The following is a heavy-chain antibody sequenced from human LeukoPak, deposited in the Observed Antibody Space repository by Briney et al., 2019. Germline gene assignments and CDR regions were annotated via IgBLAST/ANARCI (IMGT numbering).Heavy chain of an antibody. CDR1: GGSFSGYY. D-gene: IGHD2-15*01. CDR3: ASTSRCSGGSCYLGYFDY. V-gene: IGHV4-34*01. J-gene: IGHJ4*02. Sequence: KPSETLSLTCAVYGGSFSGYYWSWIRQPPGKGLEWIGEINHSGSTNYNPSLKSRVTISVDTSKNQFSLKLSSVTAADTAVYYCASTSRCSGGSCYLGYFDYWGQGTLVTVSS. CDR2: INHSGST.